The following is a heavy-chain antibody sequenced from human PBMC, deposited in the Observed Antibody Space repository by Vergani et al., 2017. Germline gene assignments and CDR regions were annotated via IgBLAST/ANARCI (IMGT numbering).Heavy chain of an antibody. D-gene: IGHD1-26*01. V-gene: IGHV1-2*02. CDR3: ARDHQGPTTLDY. CDR2: INPNGDAT. Sequence: QVQLVQSGAEVKKPGSSVKVSCKASGGTFSSYAISWMRQAPGQGLEWIGWINPNGDATHYAQNFRGRVTLTRDTSSTTAYMDLASLTSDDTAIYYCARDHQGPTTLDYWGQGSLVTVSS. CDR1: GGTFSSYA. J-gene: IGHJ4*02.